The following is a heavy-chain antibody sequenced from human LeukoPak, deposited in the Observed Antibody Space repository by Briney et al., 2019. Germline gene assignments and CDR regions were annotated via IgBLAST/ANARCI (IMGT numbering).Heavy chain of an antibody. V-gene: IGHV3-30*02. D-gene: IGHD6-13*01. Sequence: GGSLRLSCAASGFTFSSYGMHWVRQAPGKGLEWVAVIWYDGSNKYYTDSVKGRFTISRDNSKNTLYLQMNSLRAEDTAVYYCAKGLGDSSSWYSFWGQGTLVTVSS. CDR2: IWYDGSNK. CDR1: GFTFSSYG. J-gene: IGHJ4*02. CDR3: AKGLGDSSSWYSF.